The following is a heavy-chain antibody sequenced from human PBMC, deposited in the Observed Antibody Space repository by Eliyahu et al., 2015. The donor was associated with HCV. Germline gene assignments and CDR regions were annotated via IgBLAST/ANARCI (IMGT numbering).Heavy chain of an antibody. CDR3: ARDYFDY. CDR2: IKEDGSEK. V-gene: IGHV3-7*01. Sequence: EVQLXESGGGLVQPGXSLRLSXXASGFTFSXYWMSWXRQAPGKGLEWVANIKEDGSEKYYVDSVKGRFTISRDNAKNSLYLQMNSLRAEDTAVYYCARDYFDYWGQGTLVTVSS. CDR1: GFTFSXYW. J-gene: IGHJ4*02.